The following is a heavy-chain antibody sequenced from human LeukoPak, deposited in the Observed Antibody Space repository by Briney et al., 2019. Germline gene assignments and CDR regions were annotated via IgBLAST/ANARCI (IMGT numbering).Heavy chain of an antibody. CDR2: IWPDGGEE. D-gene: IGHD3-10*01. V-gene: IGHV3-7*01. CDR1: GFTFSSYS. J-gene: IGHJ5*01. Sequence: PGGSLRLSCAASGFTFSSYSMNWVRQGPGKGLEWVATIWPDGGEERYVDSVRGRFSISRDNAKSFLYLQMNGLSVEDTAVYFCARLFGGVTTFDFWGQGALVTVSS. CDR3: ARLFGGVTTFDF.